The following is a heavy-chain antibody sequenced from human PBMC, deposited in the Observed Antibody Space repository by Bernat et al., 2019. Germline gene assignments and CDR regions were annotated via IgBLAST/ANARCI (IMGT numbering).Heavy chain of an antibody. CDR2: IIPIFGTA. Sequence: QVQLVQSGAEVKKPGSSVKVSCKASGGTFSSYAISWVRQAPGQGLEWMGGIIPIFGTANYAQKFRGRVTITADKSTSTAYMELSRLRSEDTAMYYCARCMAARSVWYFDLWGRGTLVTGSS. J-gene: IGHJ2*01. CDR3: ARCMAARSVWYFDL. D-gene: IGHD6-6*01. V-gene: IGHV1-69*06. CDR1: GGTFSSYA.